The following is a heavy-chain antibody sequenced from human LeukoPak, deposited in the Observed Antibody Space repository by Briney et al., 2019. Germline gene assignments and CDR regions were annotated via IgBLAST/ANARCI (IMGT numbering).Heavy chain of an antibody. D-gene: IGHD2-15*01. J-gene: IGHJ4*02. CDR2: ISSSGSTI. Sequence: GGSLRLSCAASGFTFSDYYMSWIRQAPGKGLEWVSYISSSGSTIYYADSVKGRFTISRDNAKNSLYLQMNSLRAEDTAVYYCASLGYCSGGSCYPLDYWGQGTLVTVSS. CDR3: ASLGYCSGGSCYPLDY. V-gene: IGHV3-11*04. CDR1: GFTFSDYY.